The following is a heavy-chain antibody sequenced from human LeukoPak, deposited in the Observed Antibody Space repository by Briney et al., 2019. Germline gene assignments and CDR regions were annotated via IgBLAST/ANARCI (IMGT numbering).Heavy chain of an antibody. V-gene: IGHV4-31*03. Sequence: PSETLSLTCTVSVGSISSGGYYWSWIRQHPGKGLEWIGYIYYSGSTYYNPSLKSRVTISVDTAKNQFSLKLSSVTAADTAVYYCARGNYDILTGLWIDYWGQGTLVTVSS. CDR1: VGSISSGGYY. CDR3: ARGNYDILTGLWIDY. D-gene: IGHD3-9*01. CDR2: IYYSGST. J-gene: IGHJ4*02.